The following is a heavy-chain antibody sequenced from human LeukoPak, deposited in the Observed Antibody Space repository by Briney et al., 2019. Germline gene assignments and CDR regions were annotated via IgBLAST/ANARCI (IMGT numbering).Heavy chain of an antibody. Sequence: GGSLRLSCAASGFTFSNYGMRWVRQAPGKGLDWVAFIHYDGSNKYYADSVKGRFTISRDDSKNTLYLQMNSLRAEDTAVYYCAKAASKRTDYGDYAFYYYMDVWGKGTTVTISS. V-gene: IGHV3-30*02. J-gene: IGHJ6*03. CDR2: IHYDGSNK. CDR1: GFTFSNYG. CDR3: AKAASKRTDYGDYAFYYYMDV. D-gene: IGHD4-17*01.